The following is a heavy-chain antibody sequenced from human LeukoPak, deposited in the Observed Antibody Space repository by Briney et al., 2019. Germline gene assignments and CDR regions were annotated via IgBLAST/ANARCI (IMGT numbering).Heavy chain of an antibody. CDR2: IYYSGST. V-gene: IGHV4-59*01. CDR3: ARDHPGYCTNGVCYSDAFDI. Sequence: SETLSLTCAVYGGSFSGYYWSWIRQPPGKGLEWIGYIYYSGSTNYNPSLKSRVTISVDTSKNQFSLKLSSVTAADTAVYYCARDHPGYCTNGVCYSDAFDIWGQGTMVTVSS. J-gene: IGHJ3*02. CDR1: GGSFSGYY. D-gene: IGHD2-8*01.